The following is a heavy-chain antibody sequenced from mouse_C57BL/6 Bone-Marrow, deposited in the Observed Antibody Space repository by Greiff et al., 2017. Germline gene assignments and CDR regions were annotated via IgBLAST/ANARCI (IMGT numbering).Heavy chain of an antibody. CDR3: ASGGYYRNRFDY. V-gene: IGHV1-54*01. CDR1: GYAFTNYL. J-gene: IGHJ2*01. D-gene: IGHD2-1*01. Sequence: VQLQQSGAELVRPGTSVKVSCKASGYAFTNYLIEWVKQRPGQGLEWIGVINPGSGGTNYKEKFKGKAKLTADKSSSTAYMQLSSLTSEDSAVYLCASGGYYRNRFDYWGQGTTLPVSS. CDR2: INPGSGGT.